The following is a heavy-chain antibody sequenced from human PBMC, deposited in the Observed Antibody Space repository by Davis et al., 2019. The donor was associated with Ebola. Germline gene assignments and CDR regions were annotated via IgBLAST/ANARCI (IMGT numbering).Heavy chain of an antibody. J-gene: IGHJ6*02. D-gene: IGHD6-19*01. CDR2: SRKKANSYST. CDR3: GRVGWTSAHSYYGVDV. Sequence: GESLKISCAVSGLTLSDHFMDWVRQAPGKGLEWVARSRKKANSYSTEYATSVKDRFTISRDDSNSLYLQMNSLRTEDTAVYYCGRVGWTSAHSYYGVDVWGQGTTVIVSS. CDR1: GLTLSDHF. V-gene: IGHV3-72*01.